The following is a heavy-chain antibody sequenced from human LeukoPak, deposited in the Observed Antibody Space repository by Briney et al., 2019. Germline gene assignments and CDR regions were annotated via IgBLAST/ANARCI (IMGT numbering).Heavy chain of an antibody. D-gene: IGHD3-10*01. CDR3: ARGSKMVRGARHYNYFDP. CDR2: INHSGNP. J-gene: IGHJ5*02. CDR1: GGSFSDYY. Sequence: SETLSLTCAVYGGSFSDYYWNWIRQPPGKGLEWIAEINHSGNPNYNPSLNNRVKSRVTISVDTAKNQFSLNLNSMTAADTAVYDCARGSKMVRGARHYNYFDPWGQGTLVTVSS. V-gene: IGHV4-34*01.